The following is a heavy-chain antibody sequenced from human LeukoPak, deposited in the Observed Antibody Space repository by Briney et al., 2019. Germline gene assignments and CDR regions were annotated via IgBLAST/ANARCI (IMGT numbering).Heavy chain of an antibody. Sequence: GGSLRLSCAASGFTFTSYSMNWVRQAPGKGLEWVSYITTSSSTINYADSVKGRFTISRDNSKNTLYLQMNSLRAEDTAVYYCARARSSYGYGDAFDIWGQGTMVTVSS. CDR3: ARARSSYGYGDAFDI. V-gene: IGHV3-48*01. D-gene: IGHD5-18*01. J-gene: IGHJ3*02. CDR1: GFTFTSYS. CDR2: ITTSSSTI.